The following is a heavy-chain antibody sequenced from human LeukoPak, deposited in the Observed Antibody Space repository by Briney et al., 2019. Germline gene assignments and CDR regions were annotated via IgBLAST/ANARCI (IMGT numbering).Heavy chain of an antibody. CDR1: GYTFTGYY. Sequence: ASVKVSCRASGYTFTGYYMHWVRQAPGQGLEWMGWINPNSGGTNYAQKFQGRVTMTRDTSISTAYMELSRLRSDDTAVYYCARVPRGYCSGGSCYTPGYFQHWGQGTLATVSS. D-gene: IGHD2-15*01. CDR2: INPNSGGT. CDR3: ARVPRGYCSGGSCYTPGYFQH. V-gene: IGHV1-2*02. J-gene: IGHJ1*01.